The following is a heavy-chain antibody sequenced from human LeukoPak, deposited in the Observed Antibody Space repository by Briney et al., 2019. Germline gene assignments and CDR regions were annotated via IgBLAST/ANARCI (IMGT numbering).Heavy chain of an antibody. V-gene: IGHV3-23*01. CDR3: AKDLLWLAYYMDV. CDR1: GFTFTSYA. J-gene: IGHJ6*03. D-gene: IGHD6-19*01. Sequence: GGSLRLSCAASGFTFTSYAMSWVRQAPGKGLEWVSVISGSGGSAYYADSVKGRFTISRDNSKNTLYLQMNSLRAEDTAVYYCAKDLLWLAYYMDVWGKGTTVTVSS. CDR2: ISGSGGSA.